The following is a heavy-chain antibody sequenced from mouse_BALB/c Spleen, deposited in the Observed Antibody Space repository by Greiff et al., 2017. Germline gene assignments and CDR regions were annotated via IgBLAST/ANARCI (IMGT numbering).Heavy chain of an antibody. CDR1: GFTFSSYA. CDR3: ARPGTGTWYFDV. V-gene: IGHV5-9-3*01. D-gene: IGHD4-1*01. CDR2: ISSGGSYT. Sequence: EVQGVESGGGLVKPGGSLKLSCAASGFTFSSYAMSWVRQTPEKRLEWVATISSGGSYTYYPDSVKGRFTISRDNAKNTLYLQMSSLRSEDTAMYYCARPGTGTWYFDVWGAGTTVTVSS. J-gene: IGHJ1*01.